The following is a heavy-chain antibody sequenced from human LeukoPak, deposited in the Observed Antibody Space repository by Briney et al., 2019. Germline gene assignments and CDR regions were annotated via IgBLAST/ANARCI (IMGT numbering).Heavy chain of an antibody. V-gene: IGHV3-53*01. CDR2: IYSDGRT. D-gene: IGHD3-16*01. CDR1: GFSVSSNY. CDR3: ARDWGV. J-gene: IGHJ6*04. Sequence: GGSLRLSCAASGFSVSSNYMSWVRQAPGKGPEWVLVIYSDGRTFYTDSVKGRFTISRDISKNTLDLQMNSLRAEDTAVYYCARDWGVWGKGTTVTISS.